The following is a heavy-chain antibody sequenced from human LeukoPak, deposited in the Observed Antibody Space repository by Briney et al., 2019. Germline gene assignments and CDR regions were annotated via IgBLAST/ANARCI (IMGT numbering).Heavy chain of an antibody. J-gene: IGHJ5*02. D-gene: IGHD6-25*01. CDR3: ARRSSAWNWFDP. CDR1: GYNFSNYW. Sequence: PGESLKISCKGSGYNFSNYWIGWVRQMPGKGLEWMGIIYPGDSDTRYSPSFQGQVTISVDRSINTAHLQWSSLKASDTAMYYCARRSSAWNWFDPWGQGTLVTVSS. V-gene: IGHV5-51*01. CDR2: IYPGDSDT.